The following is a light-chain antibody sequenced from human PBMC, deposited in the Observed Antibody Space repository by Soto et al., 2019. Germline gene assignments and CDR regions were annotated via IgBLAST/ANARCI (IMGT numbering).Light chain of an antibody. CDR2: GAS. J-gene: IGKJ5*01. CDR3: QQYGGSPIT. V-gene: IGKV3-20*01. Sequence: IVVTQSPATLSVSPGERATLSCRASQSVSRRLAWYQQRPGQSPRLLISGASMRASGVPVRFIGSGSGTDFTLTITRLEPEDFAVYYCQQYGGSPITFGLGTRLEIK. CDR1: QSVSRR.